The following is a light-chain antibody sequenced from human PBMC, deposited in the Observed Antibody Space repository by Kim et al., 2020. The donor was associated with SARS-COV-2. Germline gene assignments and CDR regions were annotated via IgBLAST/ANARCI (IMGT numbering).Light chain of an antibody. V-gene: IGKV1-8*01. CDR3: KQYYSYPRWT. CDR1: QGISSY. Sequence: AIRMTQSPSSFSASTGDRVTITCRASQGISSYLAWYQQKPGKAPKLLIYAASTLQSGVPSRFSGSGSGTDFTLTISCLQSEDFATCYWKQYYSYPRWTFGQGTKVEIK. CDR2: AAS. J-gene: IGKJ1*01.